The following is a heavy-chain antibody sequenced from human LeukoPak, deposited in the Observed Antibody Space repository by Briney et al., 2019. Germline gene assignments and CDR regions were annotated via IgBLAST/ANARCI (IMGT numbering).Heavy chain of an antibody. J-gene: IGHJ4*02. CDR1: GFTFSSYA. CDR3: AKDHYDGYYFDY. Sequence: PGGSLRLSRAASGFTFSSYAMSWVRQAPGKGLEWVSAISGSGGSTYYADSVKGRFTISRDNSKNTLYLQMNSLRAEDTAVYYCAKDHYDGYYFDYWGQGTLVTVSS. D-gene: IGHD3-22*01. V-gene: IGHV3-23*01. CDR2: ISGSGGST.